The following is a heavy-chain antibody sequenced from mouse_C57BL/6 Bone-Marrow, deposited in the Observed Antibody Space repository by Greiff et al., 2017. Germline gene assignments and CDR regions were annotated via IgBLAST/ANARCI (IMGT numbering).Heavy chain of an antibody. CDR3: VRGYYDYDYAMDY. CDR2: IRSKSNNYAT. V-gene: IGHV10-1*01. D-gene: IGHD2-4*01. J-gene: IGHJ4*01. Sequence: DVKLQESGGGLVQPKGSLKLSCAASGFSFNTYAMNWVRQAPGQGLEWVARIRSKSNNYATYYADSVKDRFTISRDDSESMLYLQMNNLKTEDTAMYYCVRGYYDYDYAMDYWGQGTLVTVSS. CDR1: GFSFNTYA.